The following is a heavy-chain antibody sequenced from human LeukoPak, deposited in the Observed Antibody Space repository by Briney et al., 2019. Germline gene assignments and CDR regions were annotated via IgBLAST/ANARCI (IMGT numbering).Heavy chain of an antibody. V-gene: IGHV4-39*01. Sequence: SETLSLTCTVSGGSISSSSYYWGWIRQPPGKGLEWIGSIYYSGSTYYNPSLKSRVTISVDTSKNQLSLKLSSVTAADTAVYYCARRSTIAAAGTDWGQGTLVTVSS. D-gene: IGHD6-13*01. J-gene: IGHJ4*02. CDR2: IYYSGST. CDR3: ARRSTIAAAGTD. CDR1: GGSISSSSYY.